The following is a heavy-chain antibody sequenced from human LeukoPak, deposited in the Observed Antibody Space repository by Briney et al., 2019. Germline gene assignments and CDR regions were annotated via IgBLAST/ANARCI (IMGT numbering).Heavy chain of an antibody. CDR2: INPNSGGT. D-gene: IGHD3-22*01. CDR3: ARGLDTYYFDSSGYCHGDY. CDR1: GYTFIGYY. Sequence: ASLKVSCKASGYTFIGYYIHWVRQAPGQGLEWMGRINPNSGGTNYAQRFHGRVTMTRDTSISTAYMELSRLRSDDTAVYYCARGLDTYYFDSSGYCHGDYWGQGTLVTVSS. J-gene: IGHJ4*02. V-gene: IGHV1-2*06.